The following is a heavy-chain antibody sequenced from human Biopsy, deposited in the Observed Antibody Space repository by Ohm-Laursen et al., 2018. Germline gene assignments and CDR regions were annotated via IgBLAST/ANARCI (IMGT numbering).Heavy chain of an antibody. Sequence: SETLSLTCIVSGGSFTGHYWTWIRQPPGKGLEWIGHISHTGYTSYKSSLKSRVTILLDTSRKHFSLRLTSLAAADTAVYYCARGSNEYGGLYFPHWGQGTLVTVSS. CDR1: GGSFTGHY. J-gene: IGHJ1*01. CDR3: ARGSNEYGGLYFPH. V-gene: IGHV4-59*11. D-gene: IGHD4-23*01. CDR2: ISHTGYT.